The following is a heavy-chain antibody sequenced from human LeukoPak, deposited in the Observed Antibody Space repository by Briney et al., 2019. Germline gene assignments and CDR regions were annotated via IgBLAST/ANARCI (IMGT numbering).Heavy chain of an antibody. Sequence: SETLSLTCTVSGGSISSSSYYWGWIRQPPGKGLEWIVSIYYSGSTYYNPSLKSRVTISVDTSKNQFSLKLSSVTAADTAVYYCATIGEAYCGGDCYSSYYYYGMDVWGQGTTVTVSS. CDR3: ATIGEAYCGGDCYSSYYYYGMDV. J-gene: IGHJ6*02. V-gene: IGHV4-39*01. D-gene: IGHD2-21*02. CDR2: IYYSGST. CDR1: GGSISSSSYY.